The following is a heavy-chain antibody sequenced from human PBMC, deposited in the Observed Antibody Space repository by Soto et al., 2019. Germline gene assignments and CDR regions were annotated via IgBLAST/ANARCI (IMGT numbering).Heavy chain of an antibody. CDR2: IYYSGST. D-gene: IGHD3-22*01. CDR3: ARDRWRYYDSSGYDAFDI. CDR1: GGSISSYY. J-gene: IGHJ3*02. Sequence: SETLSLTCTVSGGSISSYYWSWIRQPPGKGLEWIGYIYYSGSTNYNPSLKSRVTISVDTSKNQFSLKLSSVTAADTAVYYCARDRWRYYDSSGYDAFDIWGKGTMVTVSS. V-gene: IGHV4-59*01.